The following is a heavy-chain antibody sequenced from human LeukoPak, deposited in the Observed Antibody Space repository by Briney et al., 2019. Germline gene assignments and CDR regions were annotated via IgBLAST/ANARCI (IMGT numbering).Heavy chain of an antibody. D-gene: IGHD4-17*01. V-gene: IGHV3-33*06. CDR2: IWYDGGNK. Sequence: GGSPRLSCAASGFTFSSYGMHWVRQAPGKGLEWVAVIWYDGGNKYYADSVKGRFTISRDNSKNTLYLQMNSLRAEDTAVYYCAKVATVTTMRGAFDPWGQGTLVTVSS. J-gene: IGHJ5*02. CDR3: AKVATVTTMRGAFDP. CDR1: GFTFSSYG.